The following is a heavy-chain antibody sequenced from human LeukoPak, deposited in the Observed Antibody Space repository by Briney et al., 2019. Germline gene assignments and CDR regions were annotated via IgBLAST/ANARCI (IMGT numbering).Heavy chain of an antibody. CDR1: GFTFSDYY. CDR3: ARARGSYSFDY. CDR2: ISSSGSTI. D-gene: IGHD1-26*01. V-gene: IGHV3-11*01. J-gene: IGHJ4*02. Sequence: GGSLRLSCAVSGFTFSDYYMSWMRQAPGKGLEWVSYISSSGSTIYYADSVKGRFTISRDNAKNSLYLQMNSLRVEDTAVFYCARARGSYSFDYWGQGTLVTVSS.